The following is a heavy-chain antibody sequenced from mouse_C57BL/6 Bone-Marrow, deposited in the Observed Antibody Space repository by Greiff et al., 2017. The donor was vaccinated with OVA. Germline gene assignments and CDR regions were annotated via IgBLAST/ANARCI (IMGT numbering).Heavy chain of an antibody. J-gene: IGHJ3*01. V-gene: IGHV5-17*01. Sequence: EVKLVESGGGLVKPGGSLKLSCAASGFTFSDYGMHWVRQAPEKGLEWVAYISSGSSTIYYADTVKGRFTISRDNAKNTLFLQMTRLRSEDTAMYYCARPGLGTFAYWGQGTLVTVSA. CDR1: GFTFSDYG. CDR3: ARPGLGTFAY. D-gene: IGHD3-3*01. CDR2: ISSGSSTI.